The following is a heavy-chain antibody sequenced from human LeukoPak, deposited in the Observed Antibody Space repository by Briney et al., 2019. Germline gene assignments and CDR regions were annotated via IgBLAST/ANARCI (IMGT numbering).Heavy chain of an antibody. CDR1: GFTFSSYG. D-gene: IGHD2-2*01. Sequence: PGGSLRLSCAASGFTFSSYGMSWVRQAPGKGLEWVPAIRGSGGSTYYADSVKGRFTISRDNSKNTLYLQMNSLRAEDTAVYYCAKGQDIVVVPAAKKYYYYYGMDVWGQETTVTVSS. J-gene: IGHJ6*02. CDR2: IRGSGGST. V-gene: IGHV3-23*01. CDR3: AKGQDIVVVPAAKKYYYYYGMDV.